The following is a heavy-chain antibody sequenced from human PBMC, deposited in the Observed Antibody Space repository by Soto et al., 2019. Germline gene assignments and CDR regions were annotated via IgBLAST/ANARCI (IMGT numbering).Heavy chain of an antibody. D-gene: IGHD1-1*01. CDR1: GGSVRAPDW. CDR2: VHISGHS. V-gene: IGHV4-4*02. Sequence: PSETLCLTCPLSGGSVRAPDWWHWVRQFPDKGLEWIAEVHISGHSNYNPSLRSRVSVSIDSSKNQFYLNLNSVTAADTAIYYCARVRQGCSANNCYFDPWGQGTQVTVSS. CDR3: ARVRQGCSANNCYFDP. J-gene: IGHJ5*01.